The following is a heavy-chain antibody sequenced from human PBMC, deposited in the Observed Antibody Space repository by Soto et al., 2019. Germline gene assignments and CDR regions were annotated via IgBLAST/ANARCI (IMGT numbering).Heavy chain of an antibody. CDR2: INHSGST. J-gene: IGHJ4*02. Sequence: QVQLQQWGAGLLKPSETLSLTCAVYGGSFSGYYWSWIRQPPGKGLEWIGEINHSGSTNYNPSLKSRVTISVDTSKNQFSLKLSSVTAADTAVYYCARVCGSYPFDYCGQGTLVTVSS. V-gene: IGHV4-34*01. D-gene: IGHD1-26*01. CDR3: ARVCGSYPFDY. CDR1: GGSFSGYY.